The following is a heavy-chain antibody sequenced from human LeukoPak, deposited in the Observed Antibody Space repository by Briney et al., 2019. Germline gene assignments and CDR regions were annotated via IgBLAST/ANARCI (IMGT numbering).Heavy chain of an antibody. D-gene: IGHD6-19*01. CDR1: GGSISSYY. CDR3: AKSDNSGWLTWFDP. CDR2: IYYSGST. V-gene: IGHV4-59*01. J-gene: IGHJ5*02. Sequence: SETLSLTCTVSGGSISSYYWSWIRQPPGKGLEWIGYIYYSGSTNYNPSLKSRVTISVDTSKNQFSLKLSSVTAADTAVYYCAKSDNSGWLTWFDPWGQGTLVTVSS.